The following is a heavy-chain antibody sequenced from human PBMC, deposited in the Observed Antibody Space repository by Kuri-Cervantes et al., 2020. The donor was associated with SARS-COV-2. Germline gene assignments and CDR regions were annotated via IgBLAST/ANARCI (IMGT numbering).Heavy chain of an antibody. CDR1: GYTFTSYD. D-gene: IGHD2-8*01. V-gene: IGHV1-8*01. Sequence: ASVKVSCKASGYTFTSYDINWVRQATGQGLEWMGWMNPNSGNTGYAQKFQGRVTMTRNTSISTAYMELRSLRSDDTAVYYCARTDIVLMVYAIFREDYWGQGTLVTVSS. CDR3: ARTDIVLMVYAIFREDY. CDR2: MNPNSGNT. J-gene: IGHJ4*02.